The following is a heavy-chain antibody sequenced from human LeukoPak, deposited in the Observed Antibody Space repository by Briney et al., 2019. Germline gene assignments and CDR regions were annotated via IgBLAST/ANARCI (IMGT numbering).Heavy chain of an antibody. Sequence: GGSLRLSCAASGFTLRSYAMSWVRQAPGRGLEWVSAVKTSAGDTYYADSVKGRFTISRDNSKSTVYLQMNSLRAEDSALYYCARGQMATILGFDSWGQGALVTVSS. V-gene: IGHV3-23*01. J-gene: IGHJ4*02. D-gene: IGHD5-12*01. CDR1: GFTLRSYA. CDR3: ARGQMATILGFDS. CDR2: VKTSAGDT.